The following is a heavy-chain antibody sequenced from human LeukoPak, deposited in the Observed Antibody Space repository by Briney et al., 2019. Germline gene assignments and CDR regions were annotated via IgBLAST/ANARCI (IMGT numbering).Heavy chain of an antibody. CDR1: GFTFSSYA. CDR2: ISGSGGST. D-gene: IGHD1-26*01. CDR3: ARDVGQWELYDIDY. J-gene: IGHJ4*02. Sequence: GGSLRLSCAASGFTFSSYAMSWVRQAPGKGLEWVSAISGSGGSTYYADSVKGRFTISRDNSKNTLYLQMNSLRAEDTAVYYCARDVGQWELYDIDYWGQGTLVTVSS. V-gene: IGHV3-23*01.